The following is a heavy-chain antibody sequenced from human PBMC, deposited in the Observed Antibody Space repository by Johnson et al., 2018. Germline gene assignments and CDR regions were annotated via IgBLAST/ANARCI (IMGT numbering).Heavy chain of an antibody. CDR2: IWYDGSNK. D-gene: IGHD3-10*01. CDR1: GFTFSSYG. J-gene: IGHJ6*03. Sequence: QVQLVQSGGGVVQPGRSLRLSCAASGFTFSSYGMHWVRQAPGKGLEWVAVIWYDGSNKYYADSVKGRFTISRDNSKNTLYLQMNSLRAEDTAVYYCGKDWGPYGSWSYYPFYYYDYYYMDVWGKVTTVTVS. CDR3: GKDWGPYGSWSYYPFYYYDYYYMDV. V-gene: IGHV3-33*06.